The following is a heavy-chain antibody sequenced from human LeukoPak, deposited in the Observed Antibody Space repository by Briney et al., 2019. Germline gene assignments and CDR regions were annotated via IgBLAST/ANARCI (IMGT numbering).Heavy chain of an antibody. CDR3: ARSGSNYDFWSGNAQDWFDP. D-gene: IGHD3-3*01. J-gene: IGHJ5*02. CDR1: GGSISSYY. CDR2: IYYSGST. V-gene: IGHV4-59*01. Sequence: SETLSLTCTVSGGSISSYYWSWIRQPPGKGLEWIGYIYYSGSTNYNPSLKSRVTISVDTSKNQFSLKLSSVPAADTAVYYCARSGSNYDFWSGNAQDWFDPWGQGTLVTVSS.